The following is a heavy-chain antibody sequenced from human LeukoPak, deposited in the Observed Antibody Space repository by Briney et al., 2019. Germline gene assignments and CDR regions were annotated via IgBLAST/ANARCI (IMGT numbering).Heavy chain of an antibody. CDR1: GFTFSSYG. J-gene: IGHJ4*02. D-gene: IGHD4-23*01. Sequence: GGSLRLSCAASGFTFSSYGMHWVRQAPGKGLEWVAVISYDGSNKYYADSVKGRFTISRDNSKNTLYLQMNSLRAEDTAVYYCARAGAGYGGNSGYFDYWGQGTLVTVSS. V-gene: IGHV3-30*03. CDR3: ARAGAGYGGNSGYFDY. CDR2: ISYDGSNK.